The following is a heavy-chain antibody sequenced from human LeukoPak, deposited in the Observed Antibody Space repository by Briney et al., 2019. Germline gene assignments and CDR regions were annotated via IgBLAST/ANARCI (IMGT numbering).Heavy chain of an antibody. J-gene: IGHJ6*02. Sequence: GGSLRLSCAASGFTFSSYWMHWVRQAPGKGLVWVSRINSDGSSTSYADSVKGRFTISRDNAKNTLYLQMNSLRAEDTAVYYCASWGSPSMNPSITMIVVGGPDGMDVWGQGTTVTVSS. CDR2: INSDGSST. CDR3: ASWGSPSMNPSITMIVVGGPDGMDV. CDR1: GFTFSSYW. V-gene: IGHV3-74*01. D-gene: IGHD3-22*01.